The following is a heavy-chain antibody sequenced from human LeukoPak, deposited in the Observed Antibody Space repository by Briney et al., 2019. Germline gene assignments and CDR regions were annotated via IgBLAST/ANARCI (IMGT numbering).Heavy chain of an antibody. V-gene: IGHV3-64*01. CDR1: GFTFSSYA. J-gene: IGHJ3*02. Sequence: GGSLRLSCAASGFTFSSYAMHWVRQAPGKGLEYVSAINRIGGSTYYVNSVKGRFTISRDNSKNTLYLQMGSLRAEDMAVYYCARSPGEVVNPEWTFDIWGQGTMVTVSS. CDR3: ARSPGEVVNPEWTFDI. D-gene: IGHD3-10*01. CDR2: INRIGGST.